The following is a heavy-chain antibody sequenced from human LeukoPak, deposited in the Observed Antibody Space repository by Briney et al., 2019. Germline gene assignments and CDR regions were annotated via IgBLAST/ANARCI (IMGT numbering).Heavy chain of an antibody. CDR1: GGSISSYY. CDR2: IYYSGST. D-gene: IGHD1-26*01. CDR3: ARSLVGATDVDY. Sequence: PSETLSLTCTVSGGSISSYYWSWIRQPPGKGLEWIGYIYYSGSTNYNPSLKSRVTISVDTSKNQFSLKLSSVTAADTAVYYCARSLVGATDVDYWGQGTLVTVSS. J-gene: IGHJ4*02. V-gene: IGHV4-59*12.